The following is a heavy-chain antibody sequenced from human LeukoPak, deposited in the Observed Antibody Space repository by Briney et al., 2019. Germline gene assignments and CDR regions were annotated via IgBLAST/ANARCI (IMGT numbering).Heavy chain of an antibody. CDR3: AKIAAAGLLSGPYFDY. CDR1: GGSINNRY. J-gene: IGHJ4*02. V-gene: IGHV4-39*07. CDR2: ISYSGST. D-gene: IGHD6-13*01. Sequence: SETLSLTCTVSGGSINNRYWGWIRQPPGKGLEWIASISYSGSTYYNPSLKSRVTISVDTSKNQFSLKLSSVTAADTAVYYCAKIAAAGLLSGPYFDYWGQGTLVTVSS.